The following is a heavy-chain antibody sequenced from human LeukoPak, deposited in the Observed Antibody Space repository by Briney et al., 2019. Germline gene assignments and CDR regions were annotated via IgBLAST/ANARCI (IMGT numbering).Heavy chain of an antibody. Sequence: GGSLRLSCAASGFTFSSYAMSWVRQAPGKGLEWVSAISGSGDNTYYADSVKGRFTISRDNSKNTLYLQMNSLRADDTAVYYCAKALKIAALDYWGQGTLVTVSS. CDR1: GFTFSSYA. CDR3: AKALKIAALDY. J-gene: IGHJ4*02. D-gene: IGHD6-6*01. CDR2: ISGSGDNT. V-gene: IGHV3-23*01.